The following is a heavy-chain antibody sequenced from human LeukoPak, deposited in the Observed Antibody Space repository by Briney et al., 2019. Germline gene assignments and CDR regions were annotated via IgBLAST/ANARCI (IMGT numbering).Heavy chain of an antibody. CDR3: VRGHLVGGWFKYDAFDI. D-gene: IGHD6-19*01. V-gene: IGHV4-59*01. CDR2: IYHSGST. CDR1: GDSISSYY. Sequence: SETLSLTCTVSGDSISSYYWSWIRQPPGKGLEWIGYIYHSGSTNYNPSLKSRATISLDTSKKHFSLKLSSVTAADTAVYYCVRGHLVGGWFKYDAFDIWGQGTMVSVSS. J-gene: IGHJ3*02.